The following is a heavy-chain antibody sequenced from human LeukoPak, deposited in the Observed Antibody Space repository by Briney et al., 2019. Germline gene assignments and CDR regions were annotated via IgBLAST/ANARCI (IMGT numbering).Heavy chain of an antibody. Sequence: SETLSLTCTVSGGSISSYYWGWIRQPPGKGLEWVGYIFYSASANYNPSLKSRVTISVDTSKSQFSLKLSSVTAADTAVYYCARHLDYYGSGSYEYWGQGTLVTVSS. CDR2: IFYSASA. CDR1: GGSISSYY. CDR3: ARHLDYYGSGSYEY. V-gene: IGHV4-59*08. D-gene: IGHD3-10*01. J-gene: IGHJ4*02.